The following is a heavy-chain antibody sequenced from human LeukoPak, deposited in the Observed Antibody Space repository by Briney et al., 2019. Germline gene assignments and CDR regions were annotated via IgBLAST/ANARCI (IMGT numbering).Heavy chain of an antibody. V-gene: IGHV1-24*01. CDR1: GYTLTELS. Sequence: ASVKVSCKVSGYTLTELSMHWVRRAPGEGLEWMGGFDPEDGETIYAQKFQGRVTMTRDTSTSTVYMELSSLRSEDTAVYYCARDLDCSGGSCYTATMNWGQGTLVTVSS. J-gene: IGHJ4*02. D-gene: IGHD2-15*01. CDR3: ARDLDCSGGSCYTATMN. CDR2: FDPEDGET.